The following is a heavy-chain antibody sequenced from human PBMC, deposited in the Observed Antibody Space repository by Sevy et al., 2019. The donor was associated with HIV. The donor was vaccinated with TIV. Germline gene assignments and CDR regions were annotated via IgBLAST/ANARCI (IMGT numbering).Heavy chain of an antibody. D-gene: IGHD3-22*01. Sequence: SETLSLTCSVSGASITSSIYYWAWIRQSPAKGLEWFGSIHQSGSTYYNLSLKSRVTISVDTSKNHFSLKMNSVTAADTAVYYCAKHCSHYFDNSGYGEAFDVWGQGTKVTVSS. CDR1: GASITSSIYY. J-gene: IGHJ3*01. CDR3: AKHCSHYFDNSGYGEAFDV. CDR2: IHQSGST. V-gene: IGHV4-39*01.